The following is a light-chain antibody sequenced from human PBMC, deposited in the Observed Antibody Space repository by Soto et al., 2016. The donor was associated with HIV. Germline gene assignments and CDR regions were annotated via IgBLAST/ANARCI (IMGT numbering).Light chain of an antibody. CDR2: AAI. CDR1: QGISNY. CDR3: QKXNGDPT. J-gene: IGKJ4*01. Sequence: DVQMTQSPSSLSASIGDRVSITCRASQGISNYLAWYQQKPGEVPKLLIYAAISLXSGVPSRFSGSGSGTEFTLTISSLQPEDIATYYCQKXNGDPTFGGGTKV. V-gene: IGKV1-27*01.